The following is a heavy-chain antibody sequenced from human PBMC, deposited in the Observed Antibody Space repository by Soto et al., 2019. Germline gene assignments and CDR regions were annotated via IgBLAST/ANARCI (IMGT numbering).Heavy chain of an antibody. J-gene: IGHJ5*02. CDR3: GKDQLYIRGVIHNWFDP. V-gene: IGHV3-23*01. D-gene: IGHD3-10*02. CDR2: ISGSGGST. CDR1: GLTFSSYA. Sequence: EVQLLESGGGLIQPGGSLRLSCAASGLTFSSYAMSWVRQAPGKGLEWVSAISGSGGSTYYADSVKGRFTISRDNSKNTLYLQMNSLRAEDTAVYYCGKDQLYIRGVIHNWFDPWGQGTLVTVSS.